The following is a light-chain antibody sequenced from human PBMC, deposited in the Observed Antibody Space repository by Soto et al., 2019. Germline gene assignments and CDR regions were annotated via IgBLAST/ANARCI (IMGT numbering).Light chain of an antibody. CDR2: AAS. V-gene: IGKV1-27*01. CDR1: QDIANF. J-gene: IGKJ4*01. Sequence: ILMTQSPSSLSAFVGDRVTITCRASQDIANFLAWYQQKPGKVPKLLIYAASTLQSGVPSRFSGSGSGTDFTLTISSMQPEDVSTYYCQKCKVDPFTFGGGTKVEIK. CDR3: QKCKVDPFT.